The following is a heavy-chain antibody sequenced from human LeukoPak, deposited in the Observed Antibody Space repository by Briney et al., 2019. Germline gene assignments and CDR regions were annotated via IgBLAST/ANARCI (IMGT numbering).Heavy chain of an antibody. J-gene: IGHJ6*03. CDR2: INPGGST. D-gene: IGHD3-3*01. CDR1: GGSFSGYS. V-gene: IGHV4-34*01. Sequence: SETLSLTCAVYGGSFSGYSWSWIRQPPGKGLEWIGEINPGGSTNYNPSLKSRVTISVDTSKNQFSLKLSSVTAADTAVYYCARDMDDFKSYMDVWGKGTTVTVSS. CDR3: ARDMDDFKSYMDV.